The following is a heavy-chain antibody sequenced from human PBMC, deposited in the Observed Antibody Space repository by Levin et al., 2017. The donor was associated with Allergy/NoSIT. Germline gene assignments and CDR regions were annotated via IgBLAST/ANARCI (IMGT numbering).Heavy chain of an antibody. J-gene: IGHJ4*02. CDR1: GFTFSSSA. CDR2: VGGDSST. D-gene: IGHD6-19*01. V-gene: IGHV3-23*01. CDR3: VKRGIVAGSKPAEFSY. Sequence: LSHTCAASGFTFSSSAMSWVRQLPGKGLEWISTVGGDSSTYYTDSVKGRFTISRDNSRNTLDLQMNRLRAEDTAVYYCVKRGIVAGSKPAEFSYWGQGTLVTVSS.